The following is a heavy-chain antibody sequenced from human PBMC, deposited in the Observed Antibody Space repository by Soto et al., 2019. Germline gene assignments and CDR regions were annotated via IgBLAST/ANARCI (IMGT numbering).Heavy chain of an antibody. V-gene: IGHV3-30*03. Sequence: PGGSLRLSCGAPGVTFKDYGMHWVRQAPGKGLEWVAVISYDGSKKYYADSVKGRFTISKDNSKSTLYLQMNSLRAEDTAVYYCARRGRRDYGDPGAFDIWGQGTMVTVSS. CDR3: ARRGRRDYGDPGAFDI. CDR2: ISYDGSKK. D-gene: IGHD4-17*01. J-gene: IGHJ3*02. CDR1: GVTFKDYG.